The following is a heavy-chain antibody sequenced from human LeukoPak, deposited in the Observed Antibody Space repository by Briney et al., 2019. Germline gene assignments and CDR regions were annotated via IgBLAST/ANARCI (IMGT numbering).Heavy chain of an antibody. CDR3: ARAIHHGDYGYYYYYMDV. V-gene: IGHV4-38-2*01. Sequence: PSETLSLTCAVSGYSISSGYYWGWIRQPPGKGLEWIGSIYHSGSTYYNPSLKSRVTISVDTSKNQFSLKLSSVTAADTAVYYCARAIHHGDYGYYYYYMDVWGKGTTVTVSS. J-gene: IGHJ6*03. CDR1: GYSISSGYY. D-gene: IGHD4-17*01. CDR2: IYHSGST.